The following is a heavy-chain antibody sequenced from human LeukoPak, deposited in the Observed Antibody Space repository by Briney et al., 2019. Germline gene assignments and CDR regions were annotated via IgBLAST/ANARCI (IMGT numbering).Heavy chain of an antibody. D-gene: IGHD1-26*01. Sequence: SVKVSCKASGGTFSSYAISWVRQAPGQGLEWMGGIIPIFGTANYAQKFQGRVTITADESTSTAYMELSSLRSEDTAVYYCARDASGSYSNWFDPWGREPWSPSPQ. CDR1: GGTFSSYA. CDR2: IIPIFGTA. CDR3: ARDASGSYSNWFDP. V-gene: IGHV1-69*01. J-gene: IGHJ5*02.